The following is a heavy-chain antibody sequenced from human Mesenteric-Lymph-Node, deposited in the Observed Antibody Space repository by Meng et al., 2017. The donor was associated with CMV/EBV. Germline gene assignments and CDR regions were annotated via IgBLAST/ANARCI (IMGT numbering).Heavy chain of an antibody. CDR3: ARDMYYDFWFDY. D-gene: IGHD3-3*01. J-gene: IGHJ4*02. CDR2: IYSGGST. V-gene: IGHV3-66*02. CDR1: GFTVSSNY. Sequence: GGSLRLSCAASGFTVSSNYMSWVRQAPGKGLEWVSVIYSGGSTYYADSVKGRFTISRDNSKNTLYLQMNSLRAEDTAVYYYARDMYYDFWFDYWGQGTLVTVSS.